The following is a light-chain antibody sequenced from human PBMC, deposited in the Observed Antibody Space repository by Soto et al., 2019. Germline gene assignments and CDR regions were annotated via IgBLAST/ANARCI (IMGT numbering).Light chain of an antibody. J-gene: IGLJ3*02. V-gene: IGLV2-14*01. CDR3: SSYTSSSTLV. Sequence: QSALTQPASVSGSPGQSITISCTGTSSDVGSYNYVSWYQQHPGKAPKLMIFDVSNRPSGVSDRISGSRSDNTASLTISGLQAEDEADYYCSSYTSSSTLVFGGGTKVTVL. CDR2: DVS. CDR1: SSDVGSYNY.